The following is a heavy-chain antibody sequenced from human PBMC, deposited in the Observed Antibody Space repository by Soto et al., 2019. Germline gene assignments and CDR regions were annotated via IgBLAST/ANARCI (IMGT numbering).Heavy chain of an antibody. CDR1: GGSISSGDYY. Sequence: SETLSLTCTVSGGSISSGDYYWSWIRQPPGKGLEWIGYIYYSGSTYYNPSLKSRVTISVDTSKNQFSLKLSSVTAADTAVYYCARYSYGPGYNFDYWGQGTLVTVSS. CDR3: ARYSYGPGYNFDY. V-gene: IGHV4-30-4*01. CDR2: IYYSGST. D-gene: IGHD5-18*01. J-gene: IGHJ4*02.